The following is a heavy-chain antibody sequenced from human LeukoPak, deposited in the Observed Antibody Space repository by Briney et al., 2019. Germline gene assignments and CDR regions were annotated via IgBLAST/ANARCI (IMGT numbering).Heavy chain of an antibody. Sequence: SETLSLTCTVSGGSISSSSYYWGWTRQPPGKGLEWIGSMYYSGTTYYNPSLKSRVTISVDTSKNQFSLKLSSVTAADTAVYYCARHRYRSGSDWIDPWGQGTLVTVSS. J-gene: IGHJ5*02. V-gene: IGHV4-39*01. CDR3: ARHRYRSGSDWIDP. CDR2: MYYSGTT. D-gene: IGHD1-26*01. CDR1: GGSISSSSYY.